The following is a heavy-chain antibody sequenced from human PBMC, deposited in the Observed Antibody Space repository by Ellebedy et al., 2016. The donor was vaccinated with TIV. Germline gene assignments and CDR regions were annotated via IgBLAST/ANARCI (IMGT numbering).Heavy chain of an antibody. CDR3: ATGYSSGWYLFDSGGWKNHYYYYYMDG. Sequence: SETLSLXCTVSGGSISSYYWSWIRQPPGKGLEWIGYIYYSGSTNYNPSLKSRVTISVDTSKNQFSLKLSSVTAADTAVYYCATGYSSGWYLFDSGGWKNHYYYYYMDGWGKGTTVTVSS. CDR1: GGSISSYY. CDR2: IYYSGST. J-gene: IGHJ6*03. D-gene: IGHD6-19*01. V-gene: IGHV4-59*01.